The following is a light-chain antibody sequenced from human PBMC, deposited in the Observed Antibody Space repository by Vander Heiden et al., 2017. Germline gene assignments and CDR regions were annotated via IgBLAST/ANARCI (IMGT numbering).Light chain of an antibody. Sequence: DIQMTQSPSTLSASVGDRVTITCRASQSISSWLAWYQQKPGKAPKLLIYKASSLESGVPSRFSGSGSGTEFTLTISSLQPDDFATYYFQQDNSYSTFGQGTKVEIK. CDR2: KAS. J-gene: IGKJ1*01. CDR1: QSISSW. CDR3: QQDNSYST. V-gene: IGKV1-5*03.